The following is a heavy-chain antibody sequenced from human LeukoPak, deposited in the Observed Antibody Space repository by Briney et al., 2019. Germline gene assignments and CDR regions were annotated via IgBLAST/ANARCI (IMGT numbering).Heavy chain of an antibody. CDR3: ARAFFSWSGHAFDI. V-gene: IGHV3-21*01. Sequence: PGGSLRLSCAASGFTFSSYSMNWVRQAPGKGLEWVSSISSSSSYIYYADSVKGRFTISRDNAKNSLYLQMNSLRAEDTAVYYCARAFFSWSGHAFDIWGQGTMVTVSS. CDR1: GFTFSSYS. D-gene: IGHD3-3*01. CDR2: ISSSSSYI. J-gene: IGHJ3*02.